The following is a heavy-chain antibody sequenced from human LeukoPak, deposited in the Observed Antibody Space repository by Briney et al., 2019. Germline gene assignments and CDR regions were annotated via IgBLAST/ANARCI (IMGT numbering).Heavy chain of an antibody. D-gene: IGHD7-27*01. CDR2: MYYSGGT. V-gene: IGHV4-59*07. Sequence: SDTLSLTCRVSGASISGYYWSWIRQPPGKGLEWIGHMYYSGGTTYNPSLKSRVSISLDTSKKHFSLKLSSVTAADTAVYYYAGTGLFFDYWSQGTLVTVSS. CDR3: AGTGLFFDY. J-gene: IGHJ4*02. CDR1: GASISGYY.